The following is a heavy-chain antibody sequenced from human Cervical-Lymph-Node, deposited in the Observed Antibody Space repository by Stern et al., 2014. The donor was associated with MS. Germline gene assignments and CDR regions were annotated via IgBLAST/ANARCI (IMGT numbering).Heavy chain of an antibody. V-gene: IGHV1-69*18. Sequence: VQLVQSGAEVKKPGSSVKVSCKASGGTFRNHAFSWVRQAPGPGLEWMGTISPSFGSPNYAQRLQGRVTIAADESTTTTYMELTSLRFDDTAVYYCGRLAGLPTSRGWSDPFDFWGQGTLVTVSS. CDR3: GRLAGLPTSRGWSDPFDF. D-gene: IGHD1-26*01. CDR1: GGTFRNHA. CDR2: ISPSFGSP. J-gene: IGHJ4*02.